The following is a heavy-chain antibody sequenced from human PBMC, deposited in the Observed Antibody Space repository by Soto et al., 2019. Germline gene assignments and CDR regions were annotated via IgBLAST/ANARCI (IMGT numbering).Heavy chain of an antibody. CDR2: IIPIFGTA. Sequence: SVKVSCKASGYTFTSYYMHWVRQAPGQGLEWMGGIIPIFGTANYAQKFQGRVTITADKSTSTAYMELSSLRSEDTAVYYCASFHDYGDYLFDYWGQGTLVTVSS. CDR3: ASFHDYGDYLFDY. V-gene: IGHV1-69*06. J-gene: IGHJ4*02. CDR1: GYTFTSYY. D-gene: IGHD4-17*01.